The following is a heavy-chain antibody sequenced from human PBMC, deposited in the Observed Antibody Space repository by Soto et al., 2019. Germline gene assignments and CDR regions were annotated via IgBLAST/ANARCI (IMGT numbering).Heavy chain of an antibody. Sequence: GGSLRLSCAASGFTFSSYAMSWVRQAPGKGLEWVSAISGSGGSTYYADSVKGRFTISRDNSKNTLYLQMNSLRAEDTAVYYWAKNPQVFGGVFLPASWAQGTLVTVSS. V-gene: IGHV3-23*01. CDR1: GFTFSSYA. CDR3: AKNPQVFGGVFLPAS. CDR2: ISGSGGST. J-gene: IGHJ5*02. D-gene: IGHD3-16*01.